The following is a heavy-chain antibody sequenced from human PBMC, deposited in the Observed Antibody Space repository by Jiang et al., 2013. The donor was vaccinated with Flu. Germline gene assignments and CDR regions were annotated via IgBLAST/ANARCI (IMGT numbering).Heavy chain of an antibody. CDR1: VAPSAVVVTT. CDR3: ARGENGDYPLHFDY. D-gene: IGHD4-17*01. J-gene: IGHJ4*02. Sequence: SGPGLVKPSRDPVPHLALSLVAPSAVVVTTGAGSASTQGKGLEWIGYIYYSGSTYYNPSLKSRVTISVDTSKNQFSLKLSSVTAADTAVYYCARGENGDYPLHFDYWGQGTLVTV. V-gene: IGHV4-31*03. CDR2: IYYSGST.